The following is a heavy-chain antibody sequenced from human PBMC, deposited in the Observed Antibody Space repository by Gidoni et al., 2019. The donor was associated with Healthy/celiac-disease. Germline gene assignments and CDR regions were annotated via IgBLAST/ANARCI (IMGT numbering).Heavy chain of an antibody. V-gene: IGHV3-48*02. J-gene: IGHJ4*02. Sequence: EVQLVESGGGLVQPGGSLRLSCAASGFTFSSYSMNWVRQAPGKGLEWVSYISSSSSTIYYADSVKGRFTISRDNAKNSLYLQMNSLRDEDTAVYYCARESGSLGATPYYFDYWGQGTLVTVSS. CDR2: ISSSSSTI. CDR1: GFTFSSYS. CDR3: ARESGSLGATPYYFDY. D-gene: IGHD1-26*01.